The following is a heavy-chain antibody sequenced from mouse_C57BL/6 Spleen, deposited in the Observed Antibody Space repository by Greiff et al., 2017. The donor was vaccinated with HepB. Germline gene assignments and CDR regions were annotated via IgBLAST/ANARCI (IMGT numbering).Heavy chain of an antibody. J-gene: IGHJ2*01. CDR3: ARDYGSSYDYFDY. CDR2: IYPGSGST. CDR1: GYTFPSYW. D-gene: IGHD1-1*01. Sequence: QVQLQQSGAELVKPGASVKMSCKASGYTFPSYWITGVKQRPGQGLEWIGDIYPGSGSTNYNEKFKSKATLTVDTSSSTAYMQLSSLTSEDSAVYYCARDYGSSYDYFDYWGQGTTLTVSS. V-gene: IGHV1-55*01.